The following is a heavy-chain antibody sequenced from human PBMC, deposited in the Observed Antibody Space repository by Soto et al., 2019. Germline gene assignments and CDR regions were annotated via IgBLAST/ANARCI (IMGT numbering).Heavy chain of an antibody. J-gene: IGHJ3*02. V-gene: IGHV3-30-3*01. CDR1: GFTFSSYA. CDR2: ISYDGSNK. D-gene: IGHD3-22*01. Sequence: PGGSLRLSCAASGFTFSSYAMHWVRQAPGKGLEWVAVISYDGSNKYYADSVKGRFTISRDNSKNTLYLQMNSLRAEDTAVYYCAREAYYYDSSGYSLDAFDIWGQGTMVTVSS. CDR3: AREAYYYDSSGYSLDAFDI.